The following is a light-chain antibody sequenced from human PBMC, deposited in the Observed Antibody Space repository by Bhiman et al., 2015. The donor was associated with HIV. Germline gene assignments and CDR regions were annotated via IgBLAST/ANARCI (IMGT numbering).Light chain of an antibody. CDR3: SSLTSSLTYV. V-gene: IGLV2-14*03. Sequence: QSALTQPASVSGSPGQSITISCTGTSSDVGAYNYVSWYQQHPGKAPKLMIYDVSNRPSGVSNRFSGSKSGNTASLTISGLQAEDEADYYCSSLTSSLTYVFGTGTNVTVL. CDR2: DVS. J-gene: IGLJ1*01. CDR1: SSDVGAYNY.